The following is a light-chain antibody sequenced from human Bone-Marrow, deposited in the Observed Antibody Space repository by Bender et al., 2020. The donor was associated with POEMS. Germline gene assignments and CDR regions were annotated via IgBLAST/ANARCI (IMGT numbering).Light chain of an antibody. CDR3: QTWGTAIVV. CDR1: SGHSSNV. Sequence: QLVLTQSPSASASLGASVKLTCTLSSGHSSNVIAWLQQQPKKGPRFLMWLRSDGSHSRGDGIPDRFSGSSSGTERSLIISSLQSDDEADYYCQTWGTAIVVFGGGTKLTVL. CDR2: LRSDGSH. J-gene: IGLJ2*01. V-gene: IGLV4-69*01.